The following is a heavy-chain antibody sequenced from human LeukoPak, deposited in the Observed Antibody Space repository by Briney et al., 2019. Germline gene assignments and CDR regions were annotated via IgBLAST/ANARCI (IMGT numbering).Heavy chain of an antibody. CDR3: YYASGRYA. CDR2: IYSGGST. D-gene: IGHD3-10*01. Sequence: GGSLRLSCAASGFTVSSNYMSWVRQAPGKGLEWVSIIYSGGSTYYADSVKGRFIISRDSSKNTVYLRMNSLRVEDTAIYYCYYASGRYAWGQGTLVTVSS. CDR1: GFTVSSNY. J-gene: IGHJ5*02. V-gene: IGHV3-66*01.